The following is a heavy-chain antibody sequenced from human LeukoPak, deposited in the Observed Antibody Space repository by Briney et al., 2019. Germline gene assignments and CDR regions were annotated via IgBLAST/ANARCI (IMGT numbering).Heavy chain of an antibody. Sequence: NPSETLSLTCTVSGGSVSSADYYWSWIRHPPGKALEWIGYIYHTGSNNYKYSLKSRVTISLDTSKNRFSLRLTSVTAADTAVYYCARGGAARLHFQNWGQGTLVTVSS. CDR2: IYHTGSN. V-gene: IGHV4-61*08. J-gene: IGHJ1*01. CDR3: ARGGAARLHFQN. CDR1: GGSVSSADYY. D-gene: IGHD6-6*01.